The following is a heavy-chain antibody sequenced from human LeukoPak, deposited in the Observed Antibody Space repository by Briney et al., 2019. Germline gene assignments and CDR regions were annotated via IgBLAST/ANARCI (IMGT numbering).Heavy chain of an antibody. Sequence: PSETLSLTCTVSGGSISSSSYYWGWIRQPPGKVLEWIGSIYYSGSTYYNPSLKSRVTISVDTSKNQFSLKLSSVTAADTAVYYCAKLHPRAAYYFDYWGQGTLVTVSS. CDR3: AKLHPRAAYYFDY. CDR2: IYYSGST. CDR1: GGSISSSSYY. D-gene: IGHD6-25*01. V-gene: IGHV4-39*01. J-gene: IGHJ4*02.